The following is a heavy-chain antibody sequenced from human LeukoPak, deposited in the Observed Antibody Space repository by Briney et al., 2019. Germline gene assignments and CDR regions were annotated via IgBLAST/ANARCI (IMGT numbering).Heavy chain of an antibody. V-gene: IGHV4-59*01. Sequence: SETLSLTCTVSGGSISSYYWSWIRQPAGKGLEWIGYIYYSGSTNYNPSLKNRVTISVDTSKNQFSLKLSSVTAADTAVYYCARGGAVAGRPNWFDPWGQGTLVTVSS. D-gene: IGHD6-19*01. CDR1: GGSISSYY. CDR3: ARGGAVAGRPNWFDP. CDR2: IYYSGST. J-gene: IGHJ5*02.